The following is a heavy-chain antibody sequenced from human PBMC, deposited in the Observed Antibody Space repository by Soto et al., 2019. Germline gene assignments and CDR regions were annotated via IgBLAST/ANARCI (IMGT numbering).Heavy chain of an antibody. D-gene: IGHD3-3*01. CDR1: GFTFSQYA. CDR2: VDGSGGST. CDR3: AKSQGNTVNYFWYTHDTCDF. V-gene: IGHV3-23*01. Sequence: EVQLLESGGGSVQPGGSLRLSCAASGFTFSQYAMNWVRQAPGKGLEWVSAVDGSGGSTYYEDSVTGGFSISRDNSKNTVFMEVNSVRAEDPAIYYCAKSQGNTVNYFWYTHDTCDFWGQGTMVTVSS. J-gene: IGHJ3*01.